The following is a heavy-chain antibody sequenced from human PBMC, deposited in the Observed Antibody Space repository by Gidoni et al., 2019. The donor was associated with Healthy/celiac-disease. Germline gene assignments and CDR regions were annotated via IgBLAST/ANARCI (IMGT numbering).Heavy chain of an antibody. J-gene: IGHJ5*02. V-gene: IGHV4-39*07. CDR1: GGSISSSSYY. Sequence: QLQLQDSGPGLAKPSETLSLTCTVSGGSISSSSYYWGWIRQPPGKGLEWIGSIRYSGSTYYNPYPKSRVTISVYTSKNQFSLKLSSVTAADTAVYYCARVAFWSGYYRGVAWFDPWGQGTLVTVSS. CDR3: ARVAFWSGYYRGVAWFDP. CDR2: IRYSGST. D-gene: IGHD3-3*01.